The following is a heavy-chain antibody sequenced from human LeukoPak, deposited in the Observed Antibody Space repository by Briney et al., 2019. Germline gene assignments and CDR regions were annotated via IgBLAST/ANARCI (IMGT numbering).Heavy chain of an antibody. D-gene: IGHD3-22*01. CDR1: GFTFSSCA. J-gene: IGHJ4*02. Sequence: GGSLRLSCAASGFTFSSCAMSWVRQAPGKGLEWVSTISGSGDSTYYADSVKGRFTISRDNSKNTLYLQMNSLRAEDTAVYYCANRNYYDSSGYWYYFDYWGQGTLVTVSS. CDR2: ISGSGDST. V-gene: IGHV3-23*01. CDR3: ANRNYYDSSGYWYYFDY.